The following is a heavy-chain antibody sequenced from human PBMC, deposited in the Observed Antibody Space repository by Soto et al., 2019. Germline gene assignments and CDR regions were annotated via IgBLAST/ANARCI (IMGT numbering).Heavy chain of an antibody. V-gene: IGHV3-33*01. J-gene: IGHJ6*02. CDR2: IWYDGSNK. CDR1: GFTFSSYG. D-gene: IGHD2-2*01. Sequence: LRLSCAASGFTFSSYGMHWVRQAPGKGLEWVAVIWYDGSNKYYADSVKGRFTISRDNSKNTLYLQMNSLRAEDTAVYYCARDPDIVVVPAALDVWGQGTTVTSP. CDR3: ARDPDIVVVPAALDV.